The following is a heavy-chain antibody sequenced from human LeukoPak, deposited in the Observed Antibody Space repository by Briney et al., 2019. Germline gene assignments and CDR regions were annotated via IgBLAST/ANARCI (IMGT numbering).Heavy chain of an antibody. CDR3: ARDPYSGYDSYYYMDV. D-gene: IGHD5-12*01. CDR1: GGSISSSNYY. V-gene: IGHV4-39*07. Sequence: SETLSLTCTVSGGSISSSNYYWGWIRQPPGKGLEWIGYIFNSGSTYYNPSLKSRVTILVDTSKNQFSLKLSSVTAADTAVYYCARDPYSGYDSYYYMDVWGKGTTVTISS. CDR2: IFNSGST. J-gene: IGHJ6*03.